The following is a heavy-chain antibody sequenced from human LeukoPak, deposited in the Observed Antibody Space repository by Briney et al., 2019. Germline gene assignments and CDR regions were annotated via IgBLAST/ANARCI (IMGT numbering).Heavy chain of an antibody. CDR2: ISSSSSYI. D-gene: IGHD3-10*01. J-gene: IGHJ4*02. V-gene: IGHV3-21*04. CDR3: AKEMGDYYGSGTVFDY. Sequence: GGSLRLSCAASGFTFSSYSMNWVRQAPGKGLEWVSCISSSSSYIYYADSVKGRFTTSRDNAKNSLYLQMNSLRPEDTALYYCAKEMGDYYGSGTVFDYWGQGTLVTVSS. CDR1: GFTFSSYS.